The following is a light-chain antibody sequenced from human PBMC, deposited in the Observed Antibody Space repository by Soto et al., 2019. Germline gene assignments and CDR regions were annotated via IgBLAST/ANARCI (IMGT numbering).Light chain of an antibody. CDR3: QQSYSTLEWT. J-gene: IGKJ1*01. CDR2: AAS. V-gene: IGKV1-39*01. Sequence: DIQMTQSPSSLSASVGDRVTITCRASQSISNYLNWYQQKPGKAPNLLIYAASSLQSGVPSRFTGSGSGTDFTLTISSLQPEDFATFYCQQSYSTLEWTFGQGTKVDIK. CDR1: QSISNY.